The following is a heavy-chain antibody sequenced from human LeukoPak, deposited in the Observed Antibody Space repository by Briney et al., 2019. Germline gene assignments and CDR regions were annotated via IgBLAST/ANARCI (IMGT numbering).Heavy chain of an antibody. D-gene: IGHD3-3*01. Sequence: GASVKVSCKASGYTFTSYGISWVRQAPGQGLEWMGWISAYNGNTHYAQKLQGRVTMTTDTSTNTAYMELRTLRSDDTAVYYCARGVVAGYDFWSGYYWFDPWGQGTLVTVSS. V-gene: IGHV1-18*01. CDR3: ARGVVAGYDFWSGYYWFDP. J-gene: IGHJ5*02. CDR2: ISAYNGNT. CDR1: GYTFTSYG.